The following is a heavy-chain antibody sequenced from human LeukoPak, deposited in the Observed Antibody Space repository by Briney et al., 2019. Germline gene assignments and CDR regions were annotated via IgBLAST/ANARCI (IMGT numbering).Heavy chain of an antibody. CDR2: IYYSGST. V-gene: IGHV4-59*01. CDR3: ARVKEDENWNLQSRYNWFDP. D-gene: IGHD1-7*01. J-gene: IGHJ5*02. Sequence: RSSETLSLTCTVSGGSISSYYWSWIRQPPGKGLEWIGYIYYSGSTNYNPSLKSRVTISVDTSKNQFSLKLSSVAAADTAVYYCARVKEDENWNLQSRYNWFDPWGQGTLVTVSS. CDR1: GGSISSYY.